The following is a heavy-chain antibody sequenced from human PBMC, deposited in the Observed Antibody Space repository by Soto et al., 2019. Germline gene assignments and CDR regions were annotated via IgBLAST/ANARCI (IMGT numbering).Heavy chain of an antibody. J-gene: IGHJ4*02. V-gene: IGHV5-51*01. CDR2: IYPGDSDT. D-gene: IGHD5-18*01. CDR3: ARQGYSYGLNTRLDYFDY. CDR1: GYSFTSYW. Sequence: EVQLVQSGAEVKKPGESLKISCKGSGYSFTSYWIGWVRQMPGKGLEWMGIIYPGDSDTRYSPSFQGQVTISADKSISTAYLQWSSLKASDTAMYYCARQGYSYGLNTRLDYFDYWGQGTLVTVSS.